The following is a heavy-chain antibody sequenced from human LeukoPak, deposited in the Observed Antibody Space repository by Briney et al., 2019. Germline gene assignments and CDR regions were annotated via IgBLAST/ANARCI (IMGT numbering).Heavy chain of an antibody. CDR3: AKLFESGTYNNFFHY. CDR1: AFTFSDYW. J-gene: IGHJ4*02. CDR2: ITATSSST. V-gene: IGHV3-23*01. Sequence: GGSLRLSCATSAFTFSDYWMSWVRQTPGKGLEWVSAITATSSSTHDADSVQGRFTISRDNSKNTLYLQMNSLRPEDTAIYYCAKLFESGTYNNFFHYWGQGTLVTVFS. D-gene: IGHD3-10*01.